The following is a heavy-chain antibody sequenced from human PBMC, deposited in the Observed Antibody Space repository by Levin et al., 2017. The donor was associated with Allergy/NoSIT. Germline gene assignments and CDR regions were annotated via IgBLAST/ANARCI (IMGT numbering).Heavy chain of an antibody. D-gene: IGHD6-19*01. CDR2: ISYDGSNK. J-gene: IGHJ3*02. CDR1: GFTFSSYA. V-gene: IGHV3-30-3*01. Sequence: LSLTCAASGFTFSSYAMHWVRQAPGKGLEWVAVISYDGSNKYYADSVKGRFTISRDNSKNTLYLQMNSLRAEDTAVYYCARSGQWLVRLHAFDIWGQGTMVTVSS. CDR3: ARSGQWLVRLHAFDI.